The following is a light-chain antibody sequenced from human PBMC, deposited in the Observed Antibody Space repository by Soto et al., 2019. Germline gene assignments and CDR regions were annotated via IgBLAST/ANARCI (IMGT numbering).Light chain of an antibody. Sequence: EIVLAQSPGTLSLSPGERAILSCRASQTISSNHLAWYQQKPGQAPRLLIYGASSRATGIPDRFSGSGSGTDFTLTISRLEPEDFAVYFCQLYGTSPRTFGQGTKLEIK. V-gene: IGKV3-20*01. CDR2: GAS. CDR1: QTISSNH. J-gene: IGKJ2*01. CDR3: QLYGTSPRT.